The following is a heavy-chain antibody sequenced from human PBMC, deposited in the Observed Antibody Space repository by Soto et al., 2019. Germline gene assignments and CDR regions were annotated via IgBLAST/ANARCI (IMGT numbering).Heavy chain of an antibody. CDR1: GFTFSSYG. CDR3: AKDSFGSGYPAPADY. V-gene: IGHV3-30*18. J-gene: IGHJ4*02. D-gene: IGHD3-22*01. CDR2: ISYDGSNK. Sequence: HPGGSLRLSCAASGFTFSSYGMHWVRQAPGKGLEWVAVISYDGSNKYYADSVEGRFTISRDNSKNTLYLQMNSLRAEDTAVYYCAKDSFGSGYPAPADYWGQGTLVTVSS.